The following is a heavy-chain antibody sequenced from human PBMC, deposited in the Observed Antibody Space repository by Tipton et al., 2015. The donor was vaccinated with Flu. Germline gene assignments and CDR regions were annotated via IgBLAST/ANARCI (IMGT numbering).Heavy chain of an antibody. CDR2: IWNDGSNK. V-gene: IGHV3-33*01. D-gene: IGHD3-10*01. Sequence: SLRLSCAASGFIFSTYGMHWVRQAPGKGLEWVAVIWNDGSNKYYADSVKGRFTISRDNSKNMVYLQMNSLRAEDTAVYYCARRVGGGVYGMDVWGQGTTVTVS. J-gene: IGHJ6*02. CDR1: GFIFSTYG. CDR3: ARRVGGGVYGMDV.